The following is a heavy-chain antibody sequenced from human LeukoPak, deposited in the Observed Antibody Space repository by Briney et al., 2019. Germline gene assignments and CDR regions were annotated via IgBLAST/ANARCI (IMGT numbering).Heavy chain of an antibody. CDR3: ARGSGSYFRATTPDY. CDR1: GFTFSSYW. D-gene: IGHD1-26*01. Sequence: GGSLRLSCAASGFTFSSYWMSWVRQAPGKGREWVANIKQDGSEKYYVDSVKGRFTISRDNAKNSLYLQMNSLRAEDTAVYYCARGSGSYFRATTPDYWGQGTLVTVSS. J-gene: IGHJ4*02. CDR2: IKQDGSEK. V-gene: IGHV3-7*01.